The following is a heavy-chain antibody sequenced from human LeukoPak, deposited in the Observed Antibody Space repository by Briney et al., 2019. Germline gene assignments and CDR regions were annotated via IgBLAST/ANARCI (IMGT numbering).Heavy chain of an antibody. J-gene: IGHJ4*02. Sequence: GGSLRLSCAASGFTFSSHGMHWVRQAPGKGLEWVAVISYDGSNKYYADSVKGRFTISRDNSKNTLYLQMNSLRAEDTAVYYCAKSGHYVWGSYRYFDYWGQGTLVTVSS. CDR2: ISYDGSNK. CDR3: AKSGHYVWGSYRYFDY. D-gene: IGHD3-16*02. V-gene: IGHV3-30*18. CDR1: GFTFSSHG.